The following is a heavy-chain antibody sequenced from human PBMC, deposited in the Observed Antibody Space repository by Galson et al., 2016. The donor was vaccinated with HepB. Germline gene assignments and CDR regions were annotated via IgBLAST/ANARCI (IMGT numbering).Heavy chain of an antibody. D-gene: IGHD2-2*03. CDR3: AKSISGLDMAFDH. CDR2: ISEVGHII. V-gene: IGHV3-23*01. Sequence: SLRLSCAASGFTFTNDAMTWVRQAPGKGLEWVSSISEVGHIIHYADSVKGRFTVARDSSKNMLYLQMNSLRAEDTAVYYCAKSISGLDMAFDHWGQGTLVTVSS. CDR1: GFTFTNDA. J-gene: IGHJ4*02.